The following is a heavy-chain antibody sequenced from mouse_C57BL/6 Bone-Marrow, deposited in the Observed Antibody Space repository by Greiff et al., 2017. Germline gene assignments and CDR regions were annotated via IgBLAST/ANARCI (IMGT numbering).Heavy chain of an antibody. CDR2: IYPRSGNT. V-gene: IGHV1-81*01. CDR1: GYTFTSYG. Sequence: VQLQQSGAELARPGASVKLSCKASGYTFTSYGISWVKQRTGQGLEWIGEIYPRSGNTYYNEKFKGKATLTADKSSSTAYMELRSLTSEDSAVYFCARIKYYGSSPYFDYWGQGTTLTVSS. J-gene: IGHJ2*01. CDR3: ARIKYYGSSPYFDY. D-gene: IGHD1-1*01.